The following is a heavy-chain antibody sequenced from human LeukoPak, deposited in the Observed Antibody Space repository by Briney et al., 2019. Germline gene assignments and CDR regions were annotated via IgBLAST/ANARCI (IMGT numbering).Heavy chain of an antibody. CDR3: AGDRYSYGYVSDY. V-gene: IGHV1-69*04. CDR2: IIPILGIA. Sequence: SVKVSCKASGGTFSSYAISWVRQAPGQGLEWMGRIIPILGIANYAQKFQGRVTITADKSTSTAYMELSSLRSEDTAVYYCAGDRYSYGYVSDYWGQGTLVTVSS. J-gene: IGHJ4*02. CDR1: GGTFSSYA. D-gene: IGHD5-18*01.